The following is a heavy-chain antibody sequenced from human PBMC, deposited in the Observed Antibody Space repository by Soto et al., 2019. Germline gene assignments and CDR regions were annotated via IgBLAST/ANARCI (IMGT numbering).Heavy chain of an antibody. V-gene: IGHV4-34*01. J-gene: IGHJ5*02. D-gene: IGHD5-18*01. CDR2: INHSGST. Sequence: SETLSLTCAVYGGSFSGYYWSWIRQPPGKGLEWIGEINHSGSTNYNPSLKSRVTISVDTSKNQFSPKLSSVTAADTAVYYCARIQLWLRWFDPWGQGTLVTVSS. CDR1: GGSFSGYY. CDR3: ARIQLWLRWFDP.